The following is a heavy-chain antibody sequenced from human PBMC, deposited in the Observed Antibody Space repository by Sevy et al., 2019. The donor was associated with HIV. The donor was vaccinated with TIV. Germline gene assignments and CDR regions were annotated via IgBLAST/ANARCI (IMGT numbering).Heavy chain of an antibody. D-gene: IGHD3-9*01. Sequence: GGSLRLSCAASGFTFSSYGMHWVRQAPGKGLEWVAVIRYDGSNKYYADSVKGRFTISRDNSKNTLYLQMNSLRAEDTAVYYCAKGPTYYDILTGYPTSNYYGMDVWGQRTTVTVSS. V-gene: IGHV3-30*02. CDR1: GFTFSSYG. CDR3: AKGPTYYDILTGYPTSNYYGMDV. J-gene: IGHJ6*02. CDR2: IRYDGSNK.